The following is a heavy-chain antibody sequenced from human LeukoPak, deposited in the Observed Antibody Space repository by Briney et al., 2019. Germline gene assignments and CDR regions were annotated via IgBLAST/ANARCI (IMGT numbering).Heavy chain of an antibody. J-gene: IGHJ1*01. V-gene: IGHV5-51*01. CDR1: GYTFGNYW. D-gene: IGHD4-17*01. CDR2: IYPGGSDT. CDR3: ARPDDNADYILSY. Sequence: GESLKISCKGSGYTFGNYWIGWVRQMPGKGLEYLGIIYPGGSDTKYSPAFEGHITISVDKSITTAYLQWSSLKASDTAMYYCARPDDNADYILSYWGQGTLVTVSS.